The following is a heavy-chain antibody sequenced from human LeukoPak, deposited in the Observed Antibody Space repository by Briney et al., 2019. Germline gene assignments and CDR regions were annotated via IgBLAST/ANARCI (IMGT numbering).Heavy chain of an antibody. CDR1: GGSFNGYY. CDR3: ARGLRSFGMDL. J-gene: IGHJ6*04. CDR2: INYSGIT. V-gene: IGHV4-34*01. Sequence: AETLSLTCAVYGGSFNGYYWSWIRQSPGKGLEWIGEINYSGITNNNPSLKRRVTTSIDKSKNQLSFNMTSLTAADTAVYYCARGLRSFGMDLWGEGTTVTLSS.